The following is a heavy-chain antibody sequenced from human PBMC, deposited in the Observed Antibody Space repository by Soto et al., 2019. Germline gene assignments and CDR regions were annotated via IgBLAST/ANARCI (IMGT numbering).Heavy chain of an antibody. V-gene: IGHV3-33*01. CDR1: GFTFSIYG. CDR2: IWYDGSNK. CDR3: ARIPDRSEDGMDV. Sequence: QVQLVESGGGVVQPGRSLRLSCAGSGFTFSIYGIHWVRQAPGTGLEWVAVIWYDGSNKYYADSVKGRFTISRDNSKNTVYLQMSSLRAEDTAVYYCARIPDRSEDGMDVWGQGTTVTVSS. J-gene: IGHJ6*02.